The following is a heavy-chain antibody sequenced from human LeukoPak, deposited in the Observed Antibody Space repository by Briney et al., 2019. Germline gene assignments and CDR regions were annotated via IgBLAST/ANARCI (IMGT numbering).Heavy chain of an antibody. CDR2: IFGADKNTT. V-gene: IGHV3-23*01. D-gene: IGHD3-10*01. CDR3: AKRNTMVRGGPCFDY. J-gene: IGHJ4*02. CDR1: GFPFSSYA. Sequence: GGSLRLSCAASGFPFSSYAMNWVRQAPGKGLEWVSIIFGADKNTTYYADSVKDRFTVSRDNSKNTLDLQMTDLRPEDTAIYYCAKRNTMVRGGPCFDYWGQGILVAVSS.